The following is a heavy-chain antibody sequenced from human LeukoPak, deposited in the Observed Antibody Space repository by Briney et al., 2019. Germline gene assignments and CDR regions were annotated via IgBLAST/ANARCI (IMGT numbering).Heavy chain of an antibody. Sequence: SETLSLTCTASGGSITSSSYYWGWIRQPPGKGLEWIGSIYYSGSTYYNPSLKSRVTISVDTSKNQFSLKLSSVTAADTAVYYCARHSPVGIFYFDYWGQGTLVTVSS. J-gene: IGHJ4*02. CDR1: GGSITSSSYY. CDR3: ARHSPVGIFYFDY. CDR2: IYYSGST. D-gene: IGHD1-26*01. V-gene: IGHV4-39*01.